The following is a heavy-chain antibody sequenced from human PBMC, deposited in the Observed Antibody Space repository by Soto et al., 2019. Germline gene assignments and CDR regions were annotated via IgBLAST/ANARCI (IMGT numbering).Heavy chain of an antibody. D-gene: IGHD3-3*01. CDR1: GGSSSSYY. CDR2: IYYSGST. CDR3: ARLADFWSGDFDY. Sequence: NPSETLSLTCTVSGGSSSSYYWSWIRHPPGKGLEWIGYIYYSGSTNYNPSLKSRVTISVDTSKNQFSLKLSSVTAADTAVYCCARLADFWSGDFDYWGQGTLVTVSS. J-gene: IGHJ4*02. V-gene: IGHV4-59*08.